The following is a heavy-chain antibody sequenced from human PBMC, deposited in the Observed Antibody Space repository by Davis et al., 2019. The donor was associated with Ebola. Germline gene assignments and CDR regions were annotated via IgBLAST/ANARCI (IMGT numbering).Heavy chain of an antibody. J-gene: IGHJ4*02. V-gene: IGHV1-69*06. CDR2: IIPIFGTT. D-gene: IGHD1-20*01. Sequence: SVKVSCKASGYTFTSYYMHWVRQAPGQGLEWMGGIIPIFGTTNYAQKFQDRLTITADKSTGTAYMELSSLRSEDTAVYYCATITGTAFFDHWGRGTLVTVYS. CDR3: ATITGTAFFDH. CDR1: GYTFTSYY.